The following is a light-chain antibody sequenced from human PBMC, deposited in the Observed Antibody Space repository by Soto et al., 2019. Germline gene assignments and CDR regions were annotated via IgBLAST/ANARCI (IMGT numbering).Light chain of an antibody. J-gene: IGKJ1*01. Sequence: DIQLTQSPSSLSASVGDRVTIACRASQNIDNYLNWYHQKPGEAPKVLIYAASSLQSGVPSRFSGSGSGTDFTLTISSLLPEDFATYYCQQSYNTPRTFGQGTKVDIK. CDR2: AAS. CDR1: QNIDNY. V-gene: IGKV1-39*01. CDR3: QQSYNTPRT.